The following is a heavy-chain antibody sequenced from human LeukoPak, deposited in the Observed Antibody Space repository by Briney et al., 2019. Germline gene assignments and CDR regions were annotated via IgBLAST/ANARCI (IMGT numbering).Heavy chain of an antibody. CDR3: ARQSDRRLLPRL. V-gene: IGHV4-4*09. D-gene: IGHD3-22*01. CDR1: GGSISSYY. J-gene: IGHJ4*02. Sequence: SETLSLTCTVSGGSISSYYWSWIRQPPGKGLEWIGYIYTSGSTNYNPSLKSRVTISVDTSKNQFSLKLSSVTAADTAVYYCARQSDRRLLPRLWGQGTLVTVSS. CDR2: IYTSGST.